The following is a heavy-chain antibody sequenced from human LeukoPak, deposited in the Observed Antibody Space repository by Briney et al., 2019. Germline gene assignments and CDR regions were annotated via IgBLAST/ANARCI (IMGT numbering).Heavy chain of an antibody. CDR3: ARRRRVTMIEDAFDI. CDR2: IYYSGST. V-gene: IGHV4-39*01. Sequence: PSETLSLTCTVSGGSISSSSYYWGWIRQPPGKGLEWIGSIYYSGSTYYNPSLKSRVTISVDTSKNQFSLKLSSVTAADTAVYYCARRRRVTMIEDAFDIWGQGTMVTVSS. D-gene: IGHD3-22*01. J-gene: IGHJ3*02. CDR1: GGSISSSSYY.